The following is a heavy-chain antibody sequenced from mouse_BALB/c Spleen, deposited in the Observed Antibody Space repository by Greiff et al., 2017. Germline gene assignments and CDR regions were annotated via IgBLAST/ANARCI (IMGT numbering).Heavy chain of an antibody. CDR3: ARKGFMDY. CDR1: GFSLTSYG. V-gene: IGHV2-2*02. Sequence: VQLKQSGPGLVQPSQSLSITCTVSGFSLTSYGVHWVRQSPGKGLEWLGVIWSCGSTDYNAAFISRLSISKDNSKSQVFLKMNSLQKNDTAIYYGARKGFMDYWGQGTSVTVSA. CDR2: IWSCGST. J-gene: IGHJ4*01.